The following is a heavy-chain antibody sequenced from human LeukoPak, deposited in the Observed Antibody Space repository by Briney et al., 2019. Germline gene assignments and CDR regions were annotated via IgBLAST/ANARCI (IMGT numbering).Heavy chain of an antibody. CDR1: GFIFSSYA. CDR3: AKKHSTGLDP. D-gene: IGHD2/OR15-2a*01. V-gene: IGHV3-23*01. CDR2: ISGSGGST. Sequence: GGSLRLSCAASGFIFSSYAMSWVRQAPGKGLEWVPDISGSGGSTYYADSVKGRFTISRDNSKNTLYLQMNSLRAEDSAVYYCAKKHSTGLDPWGQGTLVTVSS. J-gene: IGHJ5*02.